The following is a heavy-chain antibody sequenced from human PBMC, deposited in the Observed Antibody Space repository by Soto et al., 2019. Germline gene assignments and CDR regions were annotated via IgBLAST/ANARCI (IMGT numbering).Heavy chain of an antibody. D-gene: IGHD6-13*01. CDR1: GGSISSSPYY. J-gene: IGHJ4*02. V-gene: IGHV4-39*01. Sequence: SETLSLTCTVSGGSISSSPYYWVWIRQPPGKGLEGNGNIYYSGSTNYNPSLKSRVTISVDTFKNQFSLKLSSVTAADTAVYYCARHGGSSCFRIFYDYWGQGTLVTVAS. CDR3: ARHGGSSCFRIFYDY. CDR2: IYYSGST.